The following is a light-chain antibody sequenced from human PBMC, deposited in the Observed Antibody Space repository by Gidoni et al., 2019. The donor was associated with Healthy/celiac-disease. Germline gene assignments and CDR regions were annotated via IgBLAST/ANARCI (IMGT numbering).Light chain of an antibody. Sequence: DIVMTQSPLSLPVTPGEPASISCSSSQSLLHSNGYNYVDWYLQKPGQSPQLLIYLGSNRASGVPDRFGGSGSGTDFTLKISRVEAEDVGVYYCMQALQTRTFGGGTKVEIK. CDR2: LGS. J-gene: IGKJ4*01. V-gene: IGKV2-28*01. CDR1: QSLLHSNGYNY. CDR3: MQALQTRT.